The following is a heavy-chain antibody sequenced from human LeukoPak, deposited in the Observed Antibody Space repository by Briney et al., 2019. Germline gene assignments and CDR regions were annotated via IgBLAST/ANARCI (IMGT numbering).Heavy chain of an antibody. J-gene: IGHJ4*02. D-gene: IGHD3-3*01. CDR1: GYNFANYG. V-gene: IGHV1-18*01. CDR2: VSVYKGNT. Sequence: ASVKVSCKASGYNFANYGMSWVRQAPGQGLEWMGWVSVYKGNTQYAQKFQDRVTMTTDTSTSTVYMELRGLESDDTAVYYCARVRSVNDHWGQGTLVTVSS. CDR3: ARVRSVNDH.